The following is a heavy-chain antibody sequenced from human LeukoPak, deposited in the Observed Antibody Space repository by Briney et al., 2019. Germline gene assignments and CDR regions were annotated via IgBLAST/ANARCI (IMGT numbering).Heavy chain of an antibody. D-gene: IGHD3-3*01. CDR2: INPNSGGT. Sequence: AASVKVSCKASGGTFSSYAISWVRQAPGQGLEWMGWINPNSGGTNYAQKFQGRVTMTRDTSISTAYMELSRLRSDDTAVYYCAREYYDFWSGYYELYYYYMDVWGKGTTVTVSS. J-gene: IGHJ6*03. CDR3: AREYYDFWSGYYELYYYYMDV. V-gene: IGHV1-2*02. CDR1: GGTFSSYA.